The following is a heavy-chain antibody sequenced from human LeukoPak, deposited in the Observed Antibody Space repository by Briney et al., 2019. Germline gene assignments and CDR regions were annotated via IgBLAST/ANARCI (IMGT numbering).Heavy chain of an antibody. CDR1: GFTFTSHA. CDR3: ARSIGLTGGGVDV. D-gene: IGHD3-9*01. Sequence: QTGGSLRLSCAASGFTFTSHAVSWVRQAPGKGLKWVSALSGSADSTYYADSVKGRFIISRDNSNNTVYLQMNSLRAEDSAVYYCARSIGLTGGGVDVWGRGTTVTVSS. J-gene: IGHJ6*02. V-gene: IGHV3-23*01. CDR2: LSGSADST.